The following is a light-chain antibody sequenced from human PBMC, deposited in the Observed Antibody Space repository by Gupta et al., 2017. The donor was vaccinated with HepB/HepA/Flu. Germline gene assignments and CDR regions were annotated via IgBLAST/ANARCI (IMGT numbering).Light chain of an antibody. CDR3: LRAYSGARPV. CDR2: DTS. Sequence: QAVVTQEPSLTVSPGGTVTLTCGSSTGAVTSGHYHYWFQQKPGQAPRTLIYDTSNKHSWTPARFSGSLLGGKAALTLSGAQPEDEAEYYCLRAYSGARPVFGGGTKLTVL. V-gene: IGLV7-46*01. CDR1: TGAVTSGHY. J-gene: IGLJ2*01.